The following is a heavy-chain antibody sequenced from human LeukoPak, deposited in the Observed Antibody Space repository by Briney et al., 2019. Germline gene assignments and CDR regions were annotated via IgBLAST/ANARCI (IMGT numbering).Heavy chain of an antibody. CDR3: ARDPGDCPDY. J-gene: IGHJ4*02. Sequence: ASVKVSCKASGYTFTRYGISWVRQAPGQGLEWMGWISVYNGNTNYAQKFQGRVTMTTDTSTTTAYMELRSLRSDDTAVYYCARDPGDCPDYWGQGTLVTVSS. V-gene: IGHV1-18*01. D-gene: IGHD2-21*02. CDR2: ISVYNGNT. CDR1: GYTFTRYG.